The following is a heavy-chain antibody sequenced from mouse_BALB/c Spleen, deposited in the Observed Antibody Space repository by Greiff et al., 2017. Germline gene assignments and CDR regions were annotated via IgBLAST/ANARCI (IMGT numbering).Heavy chain of an antibody. J-gene: IGHJ3*01. CDR3: TRRYDYDGFAY. V-gene: IGHV6-6*02. CDR2: IRLKSNNYAT. D-gene: IGHD2-4*01. Sequence: DVKLQESGGGLVQPGGSMKLSCVASGFTFSNYWMNWVRQSPEKGLEWVAEIRLKSNNYATHYAESVKGRFTISRDDSKSSVYLQMNNLRAEDTGIYYCTRRYDYDGFAYWGQGTLVTVSA. CDR1: GFTFSNYW.